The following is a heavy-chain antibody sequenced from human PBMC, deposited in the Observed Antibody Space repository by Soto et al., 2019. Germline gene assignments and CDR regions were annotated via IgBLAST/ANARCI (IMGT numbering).Heavy chain of an antibody. CDR1: GGTLNSYT. CDR3: SISNSYGRGDF. J-gene: IGHJ4*02. D-gene: IGHD4-17*01. CDR2: IIPVFGTT. V-gene: IGHV1-69*01. Sequence: QVQLVQSGAEVKKPGSSVRVSCKASGGTLNSYTISWVRQDPGQGLEWMGGIIPVFGTTEYAQKFQGRGTITADQSTCTAYLDLFSLRSEDTAIYYCSISNSYGRGDFWGQGTLVTVSS.